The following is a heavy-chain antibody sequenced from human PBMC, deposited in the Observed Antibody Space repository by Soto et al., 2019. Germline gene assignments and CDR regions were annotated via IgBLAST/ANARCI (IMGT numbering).Heavy chain of an antibody. J-gene: IGHJ4*02. V-gene: IGHV4-31*03. D-gene: IGHD5-18*01. CDR1: GGSISSGGYY. CDR2: IYYSGST. CDR3: ARLGGYSYGLPSLVDY. Sequence: QVQLQESGPGLVKPSQTLSLTCTVSGGSISSGGYYWSWIRQHPGKGLEWIGYIYYSGSTYYNPSRKSRVTISVATSKNQFSLKLSSVTAADTAVYYCARLGGYSYGLPSLVDYWGQGTLVTVSS.